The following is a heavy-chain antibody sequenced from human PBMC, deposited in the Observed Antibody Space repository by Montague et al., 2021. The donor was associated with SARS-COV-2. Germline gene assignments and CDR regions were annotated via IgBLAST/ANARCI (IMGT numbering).Heavy chain of an antibody. Sequence: SETLSLTCAVYCGSFSGYYWSWIRQPPGKGLEWIGEINHSGSTNYNPSLKSRVTISVDTSKNQFSLKLSSVTAADTAVCYCARRNYFGSGSYYKSGFDPWGQGTLVTVSS. CDR2: INHSGST. D-gene: IGHD3-10*01. V-gene: IGHV4-34*01. CDR1: CGSFSGYY. J-gene: IGHJ5*02. CDR3: ARRNYFGSGSYYKSGFDP.